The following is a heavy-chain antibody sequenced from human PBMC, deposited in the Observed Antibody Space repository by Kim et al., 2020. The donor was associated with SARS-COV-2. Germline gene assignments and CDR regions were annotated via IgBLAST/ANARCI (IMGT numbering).Heavy chain of an antibody. CDR3: AKGLAAAGTGY. J-gene: IGHJ4*02. CDR2: ISWNSGSI. V-gene: IGHV3-9*01. CDR1: GFTFDDYA. D-gene: IGHD6-13*01. Sequence: GGSLRLSCAASGFTFDDYAMHWVRQAPGKGLEWVSGISWNSGSIGYADSVKGRFTISRDNAKNSLYLQMNSLRAEDTALYYCAKGLAAAGTGYWGQGTL.